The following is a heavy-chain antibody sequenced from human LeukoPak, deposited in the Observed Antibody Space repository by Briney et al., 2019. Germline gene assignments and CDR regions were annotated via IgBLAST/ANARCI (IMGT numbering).Heavy chain of an antibody. CDR2: ISWISGII. D-gene: IGHD6-13*01. CDR3: AKDIAAAGTYIFDY. Sequence: ASSLSLPSAASASTFHAYAMHRHPPAPPPCPQSLSGISWISGIIGYAHSVKGRFTISRDNAKNSLYLQMNSLRAEDTALYYCAKDIAAAGTYIFDYWGQGTLVTVSS. J-gene: IGHJ4*02. CDR1: ASTFHAYA. V-gene: IGHV3-9*01.